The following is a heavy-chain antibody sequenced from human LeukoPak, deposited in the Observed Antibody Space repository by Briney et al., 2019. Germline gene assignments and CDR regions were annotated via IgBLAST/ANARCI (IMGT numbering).Heavy chain of an antibody. D-gene: IGHD2-2*01. CDR3: AGRDGDIVVVPGTITVPRFDP. V-gene: IGHV4-34*01. CDR2: INHSGSS. CDR1: AGSFSAYY. Sequence: KSSETLSLTCAVYAGSFSAYYWSWIRQPPQKGLEWIGEINHSGSSNYTPSLKSRVTISVDTSKNQFSLTLSSVTAADTAVYYCAGRDGDIVVVPGTITVPRFDPWGQGTLVTVTS. J-gene: IGHJ5*02.